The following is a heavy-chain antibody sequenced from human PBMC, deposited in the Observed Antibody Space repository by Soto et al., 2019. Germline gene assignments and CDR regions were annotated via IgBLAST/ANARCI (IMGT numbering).Heavy chain of an antibody. D-gene: IGHD3-10*01. CDR1: GFTVSSNY. CDR3: ARAIFIYYGSAR. CDR2: IYSGGST. V-gene: IGHV3-66*01. J-gene: IGHJ4*02. Sequence: GGSLRLSCAASGFTVSSNYMSWVRQAPGKGLEWVSVIYSGGSTYYADSVKGRFTISRDNSKNTLYLQMNSLRAEDTAVYYCARAIFIYYGSARWGQGTPVTVSS.